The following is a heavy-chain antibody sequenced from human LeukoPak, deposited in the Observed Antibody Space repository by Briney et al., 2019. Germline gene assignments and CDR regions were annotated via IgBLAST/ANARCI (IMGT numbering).Heavy chain of an antibody. CDR3: ANGEYCSGGYCYSN. CDR1: GYTFTGYY. J-gene: IGHJ4*02. D-gene: IGHD2-15*01. CDR2: INPKSGGT. Sequence: ASLKVSCKTSGYTFTGYYVHWVRQAPGQGLKWIGRINPKSGGTNYAQKFQGRVTMTRDTSISTAYMELSSLKSDDTAVYYCANGEYCSGGYCYSNWGQGTLVTVSS. V-gene: IGHV1-2*06.